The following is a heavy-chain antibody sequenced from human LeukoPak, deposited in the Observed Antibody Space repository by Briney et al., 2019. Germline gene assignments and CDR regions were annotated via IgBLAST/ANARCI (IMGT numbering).Heavy chain of an antibody. D-gene: IGHD3-16*01. V-gene: IGHV3-7*01. CDR1: GLTLSSYW. CDR3: ARGGGL. J-gene: IGHJ4*02. Sequence: GGSLRLSCAASGLTLSSYWVNWVREAPGKGLEWVANIKQDGSEKYYVDSVKGRFTIPRDNAKNSLYLQMNSLRVEDTAVYYCARGGGLWGQGTLVTVSS. CDR2: IKQDGSEK.